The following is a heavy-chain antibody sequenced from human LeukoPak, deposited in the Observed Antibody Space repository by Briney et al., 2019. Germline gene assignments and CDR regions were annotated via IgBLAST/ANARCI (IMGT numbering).Heavy chain of an antibody. CDR3: ARGGDWYGS. D-gene: IGHD2-21*01. J-gene: IGHJ5*01. CDR1: GASISTYY. Sequence: SETLSLTCTVSGASISTYYWSWIRQPPGKGLEWIGYIYYTGSTNYNPSLKSRVTMSLDTSKNQFSLNLSSVTAADTAVYYCARGGDWYGSWGQGTLVTVSS. CDR2: IYYTGST. V-gene: IGHV4-59*08.